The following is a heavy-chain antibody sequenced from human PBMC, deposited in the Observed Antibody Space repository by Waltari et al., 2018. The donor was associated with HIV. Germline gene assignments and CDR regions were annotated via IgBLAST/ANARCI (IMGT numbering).Heavy chain of an antibody. Sequence: QGQLVQSGSELKNPGASVKVSCQASGYNFNTYAMNWIRQAPGQGLEWMGWINTNTGKTTYAQGFTGRFVFSLDTSVSTTYLQISSLKAEDTAVYYCARGPSPRGTSRWFYFDYWGQGTLVTVSS. D-gene: IGHD6-19*01. CDR1: GYNFNTYA. CDR3: ARGPSPRGTSRWFYFDY. V-gene: IGHV7-4-1*02. CDR2: INTNTGKT. J-gene: IGHJ4*02.